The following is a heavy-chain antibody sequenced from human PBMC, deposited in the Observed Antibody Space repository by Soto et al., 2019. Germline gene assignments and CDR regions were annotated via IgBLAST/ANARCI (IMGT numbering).Heavy chain of an antibody. Sequence: QVQLQQWGAGLLKPSETLSLTCAVYGGSFSGYYWSWIRQPPGKGLEWIGEINHSGSTNYNPSLKSRVTISVDTSKNQFSLKLSSVTAADTAVYYCARGRLRWGYVCVAIDIWGQGTMVTVSS. CDR3: ARGRLRWGYVCVAIDI. CDR1: GGSFSGYY. CDR2: INHSGST. V-gene: IGHV4-34*01. J-gene: IGHJ3*02. D-gene: IGHD5-12*01.